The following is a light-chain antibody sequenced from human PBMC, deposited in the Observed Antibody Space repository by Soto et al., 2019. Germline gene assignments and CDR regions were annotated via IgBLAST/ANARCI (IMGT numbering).Light chain of an antibody. J-gene: IGKJ1*01. CDR3: QQYGSSLAA. V-gene: IGKV3-20*01. CDR2: GAS. CDR1: QSVGTK. Sequence: EIVLTQSPGTLSLSPGERATLSCRASQSVGTKLAWYRQTPGQAPRLLIYGASTRATDTPARFSGSGAGTDFTLTISRVEPADFAFYYCQQYGSSLAAFGQGIQVE.